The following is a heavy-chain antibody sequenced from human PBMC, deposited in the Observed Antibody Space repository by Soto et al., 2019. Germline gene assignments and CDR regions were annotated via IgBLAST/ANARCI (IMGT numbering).Heavy chain of an antibody. V-gene: IGHV4-4*02. CDR1: GDSISGSQW. Sequence: PSETLSLTCAVSGDSISGSQWWSWVRLPPGKGLEWIGEISHTGTTNYNPSLKSRVTISVDTSKNQFSLKLSSVTAADTAVYYCARVPCGGCQAYIDRANYYYYYGMDVWGQGTTVTVSS. J-gene: IGHJ6*02. CDR3: ARVPCGGCQAYIDRANYYYYYGMDV. D-gene: IGHD5-12*01. CDR2: ISHTGTT.